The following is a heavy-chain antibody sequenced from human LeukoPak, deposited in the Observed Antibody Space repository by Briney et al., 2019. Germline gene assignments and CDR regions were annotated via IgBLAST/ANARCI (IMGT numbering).Heavy chain of an antibody. J-gene: IGHJ6*02. CDR1: GYTFASYG. D-gene: IGHD5-18*01. V-gene: IGHV1-18*01. CDR3: ARVSCGYNCHYAMDV. CDR2: VSAHSGNT. Sequence: ASVKVSCKASGYTFASYGISWLRQAPGQGLEWVGWVSAHSGNTKYAERVQGRASMAADTSTSTAYMELRSLRSDDTALYYCARVSCGYNCHYAMDVWGQGTTVTVSS.